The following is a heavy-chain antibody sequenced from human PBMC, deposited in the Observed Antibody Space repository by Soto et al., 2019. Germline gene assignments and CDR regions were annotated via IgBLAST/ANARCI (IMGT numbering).Heavy chain of an antibody. CDR2: IYPADSDT. J-gene: IGHJ4*02. D-gene: IGHD6-6*01. CDR3: ARRPEYSSSVYFDY. V-gene: IGHV5-51*01. Sequence: SGESLKISCKGSGYSFTSYWIGWVRQMPGKGLEWVGIIYPADSDTRYSPSFQGQVTISVDKSISTAYLQWSSLKASDSAMYYCARRPEYSSSVYFDYWGQGTLVTVSS. CDR1: GYSFTSYW.